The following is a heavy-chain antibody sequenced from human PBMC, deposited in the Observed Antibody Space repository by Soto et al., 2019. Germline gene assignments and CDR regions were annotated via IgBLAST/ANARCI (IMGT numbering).Heavy chain of an antibody. J-gene: IGHJ3*02. CDR2: ISSSGTTI. Sequence: GGSLRLSCAASGFTFSDYYMNWIRQAPGKGLEWVSYISSSGTTIYYADSVKGRFTISRDNAKNSLYLQMNSLRAEDTAVYYCARDRSADAFDIWGQGTMVTVSS. CDR1: GFTFSDYY. V-gene: IGHV3-11*01. CDR3: ARDRSADAFDI.